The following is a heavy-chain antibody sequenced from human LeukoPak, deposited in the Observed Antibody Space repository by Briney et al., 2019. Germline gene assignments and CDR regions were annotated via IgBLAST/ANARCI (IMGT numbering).Heavy chain of an antibody. Sequence: ASVKVSCKASGGTFSSYAISWVRQAPGQGLGWMGRIIPILGIANYAQKFQGRVTITADKSTSTAYMELSSLRSEDTAVYYCAKTIAAAGTPFDYWGQGTLVTVSS. J-gene: IGHJ4*02. V-gene: IGHV1-69*04. CDR1: GGTFSSYA. CDR3: AKTIAAAGTPFDY. D-gene: IGHD6-13*01. CDR2: IIPILGIA.